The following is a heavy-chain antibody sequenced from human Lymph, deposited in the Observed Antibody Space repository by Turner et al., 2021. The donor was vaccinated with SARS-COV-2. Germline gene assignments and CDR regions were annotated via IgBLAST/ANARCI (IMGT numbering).Heavy chain of an antibody. Sequence: QVQLGGSGGGVVQTGRCLRVSCAASGFTFSSYAMHWVRQAPGKGLEWVAVIYYDGSKKYYADSVKGRITISRDNSKNTLYLQKNSLGAEDTAVYYCAGDTGGQVDVWGQGTTVTVSS. CDR1: GFTFSSYA. J-gene: IGHJ6*02. CDR3: AGDTGGQVDV. V-gene: IGHV3-30-3*01. D-gene: IGHD2-8*02. CDR2: IYYDGSKK.